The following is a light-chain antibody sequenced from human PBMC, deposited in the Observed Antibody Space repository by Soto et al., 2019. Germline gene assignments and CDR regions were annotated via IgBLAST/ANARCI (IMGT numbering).Light chain of an antibody. Sequence: EIVLTQSPGTLSLSPGERATLSCRASQSVSSSYLAWYQQKPGQAPRLLIYGASSRATGIPDRFSGSGSGTDFTLTISRLEPEDFAVYYCQQYGSSPKGVTFGPGT. CDR1: QSVSSSY. V-gene: IGKV3-20*01. J-gene: IGKJ3*01. CDR2: GAS. CDR3: QQYGSSPKGVT.